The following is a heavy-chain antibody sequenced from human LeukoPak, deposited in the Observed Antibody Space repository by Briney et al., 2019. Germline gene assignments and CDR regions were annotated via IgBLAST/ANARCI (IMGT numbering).Heavy chain of an antibody. V-gene: IGHV3-30*02. CDR2: IRYDGSNK. Sequence: GGSLRLSCAASGFTFSSYGMHWVRQAPGKGLEWVAFIRYDGSNKYYADSVKGRFTISRDNSKNTLYLQMNSLRAEDTAVYYCATPTRGYSYGPPLGYWGQGTLVTVSS. CDR1: GFTFSSYG. D-gene: IGHD5-18*01. CDR3: ATPTRGYSYGPPLGY. J-gene: IGHJ4*02.